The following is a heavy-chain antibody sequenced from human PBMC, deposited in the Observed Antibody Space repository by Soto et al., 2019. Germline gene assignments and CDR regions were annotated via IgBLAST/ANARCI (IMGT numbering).Heavy chain of an antibody. CDR3: ARDSDDSTSYYDY. CDR2: TNWNGATT. D-gene: IGHD4-4*01. CDR1: GFTFDDYS. Sequence: EVQLVVSGGGVVRPGGSMRLSCTASGFTFDDYSMTWVRQIPGKGLEWVSTTNWNGATTAYADSVRGRFTIPRDNAKNSLYLQLDTVTAEDTAFYHCARDSDDSTSYYDYWGQGTLVTVSS. V-gene: IGHV3-20*01. J-gene: IGHJ4*02.